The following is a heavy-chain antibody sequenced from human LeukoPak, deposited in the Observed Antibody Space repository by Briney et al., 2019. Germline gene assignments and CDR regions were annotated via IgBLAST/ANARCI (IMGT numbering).Heavy chain of an antibody. CDR3: ARGNIYDSSGYYDKTDY. V-gene: IGHV1-69*13. CDR2: IIPIFGTA. J-gene: IGHJ4*02. D-gene: IGHD3-22*01. CDR1: GYTFTSYG. Sequence: SVKVSCKASGYTFTSYGISWVRQAPGQGLEWMGGIIPIFGTANYAQKFQGRVTITADESTSTAYMELSSLRSEDTAVYYCARGNIYDSSGYYDKTDYWGQGTLVTVSS.